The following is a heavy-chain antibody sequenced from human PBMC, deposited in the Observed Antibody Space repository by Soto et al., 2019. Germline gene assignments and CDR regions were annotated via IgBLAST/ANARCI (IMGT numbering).Heavy chain of an antibody. CDR2: ISAYNGNT. D-gene: IGHD3-22*01. CDR3: AREWYYYDSSGYSLFDY. J-gene: IGHJ4*02. CDR1: GYTFRNYG. Sequence: ASVKVSCKASGYTFRNYGISWVRQAPGQGLEWMGWISAYNGNTNYAQKLQGRITMTTDTSTNTAYMELRSLRSDDTAVYYCAREWYYYDSSGYSLFDYWGQGTLVTVSS. V-gene: IGHV1-18*01.